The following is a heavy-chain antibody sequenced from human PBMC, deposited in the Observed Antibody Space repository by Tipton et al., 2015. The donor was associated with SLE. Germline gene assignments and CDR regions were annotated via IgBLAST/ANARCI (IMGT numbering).Heavy chain of an antibody. J-gene: IGHJ6*03. CDR2: IYTSGST. V-gene: IGHV4-61*02. D-gene: IGHD3-3*01. CDR1: GGSISSGSYY. Sequence: TLSLTCTVSGGSISSGSYYWSWIRQPAGKGLEWIGRIYTSGSTNYNPSLKSRVTISVDTSKNHFSLKLSSVTAADTAVYYCARVLGVVKSYYMDVWGKGTTVTVSS. CDR3: ARVLGVVKSYYMDV.